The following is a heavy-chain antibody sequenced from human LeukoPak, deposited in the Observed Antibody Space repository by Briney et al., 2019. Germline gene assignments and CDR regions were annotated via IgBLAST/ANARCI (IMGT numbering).Heavy chain of an antibody. Sequence: GASVKVSFKASGGTFSSYAISWVRQAPGQGLEWRGRIIPILGIANYAQKFQGRVTITADKSTSTAYMELSSLRSEDTAVYYCARHPSHSYCSGGSCYGNWFDPWGQGTLVTVSS. CDR3: ARHPSHSYCSGGSCYGNWFDP. CDR1: GGTFSSYA. J-gene: IGHJ5*02. D-gene: IGHD2-15*01. V-gene: IGHV1-69*04. CDR2: IIPILGIA.